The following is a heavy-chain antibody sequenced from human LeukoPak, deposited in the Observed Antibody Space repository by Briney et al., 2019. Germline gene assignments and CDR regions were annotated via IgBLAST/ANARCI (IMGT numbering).Heavy chain of an antibody. V-gene: IGHV1-18*01. J-gene: IGHJ3*02. CDR1: GYTFTSYG. CDR2: ISAKNGNT. CDR3: ARDPGYYDSSGYYYFDAFDI. Sequence: GASVKVSRKASGYTFTSYGISWVRQAPGQGLEWMGRISAKNGNTKYAQKFQGRVTMTTDTSTTTAYMELRSLTSDDTAVYYCARDPGYYDSSGYYYFDAFDIWGQGTMVTVSS. D-gene: IGHD3-22*01.